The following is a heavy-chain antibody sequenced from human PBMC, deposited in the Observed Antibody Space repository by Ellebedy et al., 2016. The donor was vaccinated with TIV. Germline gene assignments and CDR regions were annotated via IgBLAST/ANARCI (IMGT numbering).Heavy chain of an antibody. D-gene: IGHD6-19*01. CDR1: GFTFSSYG. J-gene: IGHJ4*02. CDR3: AREVSSGCLGY. CDR2: IWYDGSKK. V-gene: IGHV3-33*08. Sequence: GGSLRLSCAASGFTFSSYGMHWVRQAPGKGLEWVAVIWYDGSKKYYADSVKGRFTISRDNSKNTLYLQMNSLRAEDTAVYYCAREVSSGCLGYWGQGTLVTVSS.